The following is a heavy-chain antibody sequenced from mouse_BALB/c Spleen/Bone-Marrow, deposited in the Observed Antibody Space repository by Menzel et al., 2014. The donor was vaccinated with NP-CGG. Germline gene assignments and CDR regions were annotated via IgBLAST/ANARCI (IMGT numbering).Heavy chain of an antibody. CDR1: GYTFTSSW. J-gene: IGHJ2*01. Sequence: QVQLKQSGSVLVRPGASVKLSCKASGYTFTSSWMHWAKQRPGQGLEWIGEIHPNSGNTNYNEKFKGKATLTVDTSSSTAYVDLSSLTSEDSAVYYCARFGFDYWGQGTTLTVSS. CDR2: IHPNSGNT. CDR3: ARFGFDY. V-gene: IGHV1S130*01.